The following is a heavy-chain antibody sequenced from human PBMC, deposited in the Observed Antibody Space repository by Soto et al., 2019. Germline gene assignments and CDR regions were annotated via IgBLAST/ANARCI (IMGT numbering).Heavy chain of an antibody. Sequence: GGSLRLSCAASGFTCSSYSLHWVRQAPGKGLEWVSSISGSSTYIFYADSVKGRFTISRDNAKNSLYLQMNSLRAEDTAVYYCTRAASDVVESSPSGYLGQGTLVTVSS. CDR2: ISGSSTYI. J-gene: IGHJ4*02. D-gene: IGHD2-15*01. V-gene: IGHV3-21*01. CDR1: GFTCSSYS. CDR3: TRAASDVVESSPSGY.